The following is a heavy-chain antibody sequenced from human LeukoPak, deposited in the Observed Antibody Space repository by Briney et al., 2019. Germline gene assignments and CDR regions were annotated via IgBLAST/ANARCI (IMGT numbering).Heavy chain of an antibody. CDR2: IYYSGST. J-gene: IGHJ4*02. V-gene: IGHV4-59*01. CDR1: GGSITESY. D-gene: IGHD6-13*01. CDR3: AREVVAAAGTVDY. Sequence: PSETLSLTCTVSGGSITESYWSWIRQPPGKGLEWIGYIYYSGSTNYSPSLKSRVTISVDTSKNQFSLKLNSVTAADTAVYYCAREVVAAAGTVDYWGQGTLVTVSS.